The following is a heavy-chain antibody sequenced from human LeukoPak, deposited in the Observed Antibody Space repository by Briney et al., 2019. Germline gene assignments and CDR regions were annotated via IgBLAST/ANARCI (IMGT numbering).Heavy chain of an antibody. J-gene: IGHJ6*03. CDR2: IIPIFGTA. CDR3: AKDAGNYYYYMDV. V-gene: IGHV1-69*05. CDR1: GGTFSSYA. Sequence: SVKVSCKASGGTFSSYAISWVRQAPGQGLEWMGGIIPIFGTANYAQKFQGRVTITTYESTSTAYMELSSLRSEDTAVYYCAKDAGNYYYYMDVWGKGTTVTVSS.